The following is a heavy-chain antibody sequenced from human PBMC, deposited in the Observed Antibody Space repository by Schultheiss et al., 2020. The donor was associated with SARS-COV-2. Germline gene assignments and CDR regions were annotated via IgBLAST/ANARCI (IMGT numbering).Heavy chain of an antibody. J-gene: IGHJ4*02. D-gene: IGHD4-17*01. CDR3: ARAKTTENGDSPSPDY. CDR1: GFTFSSYA. Sequence: GGSLRLSCAASGFTFSSYAMHWVRQAPGKGLEWVAVISYDGSNKYYADSVKGRFTISRDNSKNTLYLQMNSLRAEDTAVYYCARAKTTENGDSPSPDYWGQGTLVTVSS. CDR2: ISYDGSNK. V-gene: IGHV3-30-3*01.